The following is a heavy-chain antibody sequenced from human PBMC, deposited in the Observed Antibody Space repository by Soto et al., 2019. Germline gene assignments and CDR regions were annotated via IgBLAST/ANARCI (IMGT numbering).Heavy chain of an antibody. J-gene: IGHJ4*02. CDR1: GYTFTSYA. Sequence: QVQLVQSGAEEKKPGASVKVSCKASGYTFTSYAMHWVRQAPGQRLEWMGWINAGNGNTKYSQKFQGRVTITRDTSASTAYMELSSLRSEDTAVYYCARDRGKNWNDVVYWGQGTLVTVSS. D-gene: IGHD1-1*01. CDR3: ARDRGKNWNDVVY. V-gene: IGHV1-3*05. CDR2: INAGNGNT.